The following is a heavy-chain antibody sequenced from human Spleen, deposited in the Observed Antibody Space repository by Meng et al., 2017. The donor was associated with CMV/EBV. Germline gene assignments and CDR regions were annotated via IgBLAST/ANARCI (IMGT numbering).Heavy chain of an antibody. CDR3: AREGIAAAGTIDY. D-gene: IGHD6-13*01. V-gene: IGHV1-2*02. CDR1: GYTFTGYY. J-gene: IGHJ4*02. CDR2: INPNSGGT. Sequence: QVQMVQSGAEVKRPGASVKVSCKAAGYTFTGYYMHWVRQAPGQGLEWMGWINPNSGGTNYAQKFQGRVTMTRDTSISTAYMELSRLRSDDTAVYYCAREGIAAAGTIDYWGQGTLVTVSS.